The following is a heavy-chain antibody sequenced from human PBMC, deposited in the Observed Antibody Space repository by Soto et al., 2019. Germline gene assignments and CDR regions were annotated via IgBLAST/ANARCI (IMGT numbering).Heavy chain of an antibody. D-gene: IGHD4-17*01. CDR2: MNTNSGNT. Sequence: QVQLVQSGAEVKKPGASVKVSCKASGYTFTSYDINWVRLATGQGLELMAWMNTNSGNTGHAQKFKGRIAMTSDTTKGTAYMEMSSLRSEDTAVYDCASALVQKTNVTKNCCGPWGQGTLVTVSA. CDR3: ASALVQKTNVTKNCCGP. V-gene: IGHV1-8*01. J-gene: IGHJ5*02. CDR1: GYTFTSYD.